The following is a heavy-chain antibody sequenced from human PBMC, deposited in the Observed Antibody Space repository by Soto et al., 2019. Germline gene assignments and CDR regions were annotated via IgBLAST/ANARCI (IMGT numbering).Heavy chain of an antibody. D-gene: IGHD3-10*01. J-gene: IGHJ6*02. V-gene: IGHV4-59*08. Sequence: SETLPLTCTVSGGSISNHYWSLIRQPQGKGLEWIGYIYYSGSTNYNPSLKSRVTISVDTSKNQFSLKLSSVTAADTAVYYCARRSITMVRGVMYYGMDVWGQGTTVTVS. CDR3: ARRSITMVRGVMYYGMDV. CDR2: IYYSGST. CDR1: GGSISNHY.